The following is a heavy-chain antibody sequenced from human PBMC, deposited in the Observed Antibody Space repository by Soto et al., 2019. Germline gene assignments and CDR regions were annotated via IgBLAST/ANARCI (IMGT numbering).Heavy chain of an antibody. CDR1: GYTFTSYG. J-gene: IGHJ6*02. V-gene: IGHV1-18*01. D-gene: IGHD6-13*01. Sequence: QVQLVQSGAEVKKPGASVKVSCKASGYTFTSYGISWVRQAPGQGLEWMGWISAYNGNTNYAQKLQGRVTMTTDTSTSTAIMRLKXLRSDDTAVYYCARGSPYKAAADRGGYYYYYGMDVWGQGTTVTVSS. CDR2: ISAYNGNT. CDR3: ARGSPYKAAADRGGYYYYYGMDV.